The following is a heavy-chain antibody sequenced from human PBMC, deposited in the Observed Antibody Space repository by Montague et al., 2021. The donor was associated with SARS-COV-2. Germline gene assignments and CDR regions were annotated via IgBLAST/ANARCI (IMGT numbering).Heavy chain of an antibody. V-gene: IGHV3-74*01. D-gene: IGHD6-19*01. CDR3: ARVEGARYSSGWYYYYYGMDV. CDR2: INSDGSST. CDR1: GFTFSSYW. J-gene: IGHJ6*02. Sequence: SLRLSCAASGFTFSSYWMHLVRQAPGKGLVWVSRINSDGSSTSYSDSVKGRFTISRDNAKNTLYLQMNSLRAEDTAVYYCARVEGARYSSGWYYYYYGMDVWGQGTTVTASS.